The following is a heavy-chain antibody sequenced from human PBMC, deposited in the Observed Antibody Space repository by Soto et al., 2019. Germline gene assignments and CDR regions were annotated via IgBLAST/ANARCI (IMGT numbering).Heavy chain of an antibody. CDR2: IDWDDDK. J-gene: IGHJ6*02. CDR1: GFSLSTSGMC. Sequence: GSGPTLVNPTQTLTLTCTFSGFSLSTSGMCVSWIRQPPGKALEWLALIDWDDDKYYSTSLKTRLTISKDTSKNQVVLTMTNMDPVDTATYYCARTIAARPPPRRPSAWYGMDVWGQGTTVTVSS. V-gene: IGHV2-70*01. CDR3: ARTIAARPPPRRPSAWYGMDV. D-gene: IGHD6-6*01.